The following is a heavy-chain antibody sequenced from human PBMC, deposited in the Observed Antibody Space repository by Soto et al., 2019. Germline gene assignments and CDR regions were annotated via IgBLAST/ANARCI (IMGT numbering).Heavy chain of an antibody. D-gene: IGHD6-19*01. CDR3: ARLIAVASTGLYYFES. J-gene: IGHJ4*02. V-gene: IGHV4-34*01. Sequence: SETLSLTCAVYVGSFSCYYWIWIRQPPGKGLEWIGAIDHSDNTNYNPSLKSRVTISVDTSKNQFSQKLRSVTAADTAVYYCARLIAVASTGLYYFESWGQGTLVTVSS. CDR1: VGSFSCYY. CDR2: IDHSDNT.